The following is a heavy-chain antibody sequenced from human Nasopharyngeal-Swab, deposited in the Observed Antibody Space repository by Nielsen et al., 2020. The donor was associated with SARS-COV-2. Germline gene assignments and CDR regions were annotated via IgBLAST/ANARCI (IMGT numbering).Heavy chain of an antibody. D-gene: IGHD6-19*01. J-gene: IGHJ4*02. V-gene: IGHV3-74*01. CDR1: GFTFSNYR. Sequence: GESLKISCAASGFTFSNYRMHWVRQAPGKGLVWVSRINGDGSSLNYADFVKGRFTISTDNAKNSLYLQMNSLRAEDTALYYCAKPIAVAGTGDYWGQGTLVTVSS. CDR2: INGDGSSL. CDR3: AKPIAVAGTGDY.